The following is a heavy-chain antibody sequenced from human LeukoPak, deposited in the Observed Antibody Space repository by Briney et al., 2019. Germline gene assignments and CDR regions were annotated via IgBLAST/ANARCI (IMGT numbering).Heavy chain of an antibody. CDR2: IYSSGST. CDR3: ARTPIYYFDNSGYYN. J-gene: IGHJ4*02. V-gene: IGHV4-4*07. D-gene: IGHD3-22*01. CDR1: AGSISNYY. Sequence: SETLSLTCTVSAGSISNYYWSWIRQPAGKGLEWIGLIYSSGSTSYNPSLKSRVTMSVDTSKKQFSLRLSSVTAADTAVYYCARTPIYYFDNSGYYNWGQGTLVTVSS.